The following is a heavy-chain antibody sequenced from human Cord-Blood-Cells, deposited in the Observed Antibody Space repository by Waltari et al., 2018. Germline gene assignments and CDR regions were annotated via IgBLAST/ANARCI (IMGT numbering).Heavy chain of an antibody. CDR1: GFTLYDYA. Sequence: EVQLVESGGGVVQPGGSLRLSCAVSGFTLYDYAMHWVRQAPGKGLEWVSLISGDGGSTYYADSVKGRFSISRDNSKNSLYLQMNSLRTEDTALYYCAKDISLPPDYWGQGTLVTVSS. CDR2: ISGDGGST. CDR3: AKDISLPPDY. J-gene: IGHJ4*02. V-gene: IGHV3-43*02.